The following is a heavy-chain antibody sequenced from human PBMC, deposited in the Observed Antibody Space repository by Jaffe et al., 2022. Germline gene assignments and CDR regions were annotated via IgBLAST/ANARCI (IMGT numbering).Heavy chain of an antibody. J-gene: IGHJ3*02. D-gene: IGHD6-13*01. V-gene: IGHV4-61*01. CDR3: ARVAAAGTKVDAFDI. Sequence: QVQLQESGPGLVKPSETLSLTCTVSGGSVSSGSYYWSWIRQPPGKGLEWIGYIYYSGSTNYNPSLKSRVTISVDTSKNQFSLKLSSVTAADTAVYYCARVAAAGTKVDAFDIWGQGTMVTVSS. CDR2: IYYSGST. CDR1: GGSVSSGSYY.